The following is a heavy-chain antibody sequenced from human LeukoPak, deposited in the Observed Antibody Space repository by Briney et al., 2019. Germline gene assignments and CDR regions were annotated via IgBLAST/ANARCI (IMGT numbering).Heavy chain of an antibody. Sequence: PGGSLRLSCAASGFTFSSYSMNWVRQAPGKGLEWVSSISSSSSYIYYADSVKGRFTISRDNAKNSLYLQMNSLRAEDTAVYYCARISNSSSRAFDYWGQGTLVTVSS. CDR2: ISSSSSYI. CDR3: ARISNSSSRAFDY. CDR1: GFTFSSYS. V-gene: IGHV3-21*01. J-gene: IGHJ4*02. D-gene: IGHD6-6*01.